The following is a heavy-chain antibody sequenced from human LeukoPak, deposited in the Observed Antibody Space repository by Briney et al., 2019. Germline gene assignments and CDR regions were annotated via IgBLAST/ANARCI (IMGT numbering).Heavy chain of an antibody. CDR2: IYSGGST. J-gene: IGHJ4*02. D-gene: IGHD6-19*01. Sequence: PGGSLRLSCAASGFTVSSNYMSWVRQAPGKGLEWISVIYSGGSTYYADSVKGRFTISRHNSKNTLYLQMNSLRAEDTSVYYCERAPEWLIFDYWQQGTLVTVSA. CDR3: ERAPEWLIFDY. CDR1: GFTVSSNY. V-gene: IGHV3-53*04.